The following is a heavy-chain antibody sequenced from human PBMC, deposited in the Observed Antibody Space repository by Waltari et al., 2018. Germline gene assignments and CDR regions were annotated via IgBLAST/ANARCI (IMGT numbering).Heavy chain of an antibody. Sequence: VQLQPWGAGLLKPSETLSLTCAVYGGSFSGYYWSCIRQPPGKGLEWIGEINPSGSTNYNPSRKSVVTISVDTSKNQFSLQLGSGTAAGTAVYYWAAGEYSSGDYWGQGTLVTVSS. J-gene: IGHJ4*02. V-gene: IGHV4-34*01. D-gene: IGHD6-25*01. CDR1: GGSFSGYY. CDR2: INPSGST. CDR3: AAGEYSSGDY.